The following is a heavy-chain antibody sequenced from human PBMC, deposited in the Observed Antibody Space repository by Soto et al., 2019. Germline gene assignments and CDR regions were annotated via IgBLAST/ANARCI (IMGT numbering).Heavy chain of an antibody. CDR1: GFTVSSNY. CDR2: IYSGGST. J-gene: IGHJ5*02. Sequence: HPGGSLRLSCAASGFTVSSNYMSWVRQAPGKGLEWVSVIYSGGSTYYADSVKGRFTISRDNSKNTLYLQMNSLRAEDTAVYYCARGRYSSSWTQNNWFDPWGQGTLVTVSS. CDR3: ARGRYSSSWTQNNWFDP. D-gene: IGHD6-13*01. V-gene: IGHV3-66*01.